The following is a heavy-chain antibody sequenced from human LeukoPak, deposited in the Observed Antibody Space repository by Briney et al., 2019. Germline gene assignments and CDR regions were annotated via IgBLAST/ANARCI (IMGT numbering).Heavy chain of an antibody. V-gene: IGHV3-33*01. Sequence: GTSLRLSCAASGLTFRNYGMNWVRQAPGKGLEWVTLIWYDGSRDYYVDFVKGRFTVSRDNSRNTLYLQMRNLRAEDTAVYYCATVRGSDWYMDYWGQGTLVTVSS. CDR2: IWYDGSRD. J-gene: IGHJ4*02. CDR3: ATVRGSDWYMDY. D-gene: IGHD6-19*01. CDR1: GLTFRNYG.